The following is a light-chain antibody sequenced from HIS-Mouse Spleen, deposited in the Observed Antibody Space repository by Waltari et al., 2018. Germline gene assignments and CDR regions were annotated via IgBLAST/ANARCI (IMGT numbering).Light chain of an antibody. CDR1: SSDVGGYNY. Sequence: QSALTQPASVSGSPGPSITIPCTGTSSDVGGYNYVPWYQQHPGKAPKLMIYDVSNRPSGVSNRFSGSKSGNTASLTISGLQAEDEADYYCSSYTSSSTVVFGGGTKLTVL. V-gene: IGLV2-14*03. CDR2: DVS. CDR3: SSYTSSSTVV. J-gene: IGLJ2*01.